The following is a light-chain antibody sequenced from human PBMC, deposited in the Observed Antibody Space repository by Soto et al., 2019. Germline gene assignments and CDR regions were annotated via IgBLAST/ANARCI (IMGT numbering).Light chain of an antibody. CDR3: QQYDNLPPLT. V-gene: IGKV1-33*01. CDR2: DAS. Sequence: DLQMTQSPSSLSASVGDRVTITCQASKDISNYLNWYQQKPGKAPKLLIYDASNLETGVPSRFSGSGSGTDVTFTISSLQPEDIATYYCQQYDNLPPLTFGGGTKVEIK. CDR1: KDISNY. J-gene: IGKJ4*01.